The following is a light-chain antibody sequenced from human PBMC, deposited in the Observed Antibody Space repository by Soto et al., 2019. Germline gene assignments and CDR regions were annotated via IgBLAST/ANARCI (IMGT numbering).Light chain of an antibody. V-gene: IGKV1-5*03. Sequence: DIQMTQSPSTLSASVGDRVTITCRASQSISTWLAWYQQKPGKAPKLLIYKASSLEGGVPSRFSGSGSGTEFNITVSSLRPDDFATYDCQQYNTYPLTFGGGNTVEIK. CDR2: KAS. J-gene: IGKJ4*01. CDR1: QSISTW. CDR3: QQYNTYPLT.